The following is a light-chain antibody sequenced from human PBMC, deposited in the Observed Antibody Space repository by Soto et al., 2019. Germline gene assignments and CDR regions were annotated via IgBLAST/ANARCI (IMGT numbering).Light chain of an antibody. J-gene: IGKJ1*01. CDR3: QQYNNWPPWT. CDR2: GAS. V-gene: IGKV3-15*01. CDR1: QSVSSN. Sequence: EIVMTQSPGTLSVSPGERATLSCRASQSVSSNLAWYQEKPGQAPRLLIYGASTRANGIPARFSGSGSGTEFTLTISSLQSEDFAVYYCQQYNNWPPWTFGQGTKVEIK.